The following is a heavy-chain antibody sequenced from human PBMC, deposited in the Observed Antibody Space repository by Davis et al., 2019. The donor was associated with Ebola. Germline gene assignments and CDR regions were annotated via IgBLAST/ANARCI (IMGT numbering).Heavy chain of an antibody. CDR3: AKGRYDILTGYFDY. J-gene: IGHJ4*02. Sequence: GESLKISCAASGFTFSSYAMSWVRQAPGKGLEWVSAISGSGGSTYYADSVKGRFTISRDNSKNTLYLQMNSLRAEDTAVYYCAKGRYDILTGYFDYWGQGTLVTVSS. V-gene: IGHV3-23*01. CDR1: GFTFSSYA. CDR2: ISGSGGST. D-gene: IGHD3-9*01.